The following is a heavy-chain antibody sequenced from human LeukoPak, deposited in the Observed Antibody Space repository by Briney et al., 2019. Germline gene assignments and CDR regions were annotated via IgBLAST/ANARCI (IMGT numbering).Heavy chain of an antibody. Sequence: GVSLRLSCAASGFTFSNYVMHWVRQAPGKGLEYVSTINHNGDSKFYANSVKGRFTISRDNSKNTLYHQMGSLRPEDMAVYYCARDGPGYSSGWYWFDPWGQGTLVTVSS. CDR1: GFTFSNYV. CDR3: ARDGPGYSSGWYWFDP. CDR2: INHNGDSK. V-gene: IGHV3-64*01. J-gene: IGHJ5*02. D-gene: IGHD6-13*01.